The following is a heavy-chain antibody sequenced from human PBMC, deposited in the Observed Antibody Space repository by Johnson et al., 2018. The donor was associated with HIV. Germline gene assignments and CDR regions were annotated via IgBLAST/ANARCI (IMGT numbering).Heavy chain of an antibody. CDR2: ISYDGSSK. CDR3: AREKTTPDAFDI. Sequence: VQLVESGGGVVQPGRSLRLSCAASGFSFSDYAMHWVRQAPGKGLEWVAVISYDGSSKFYPNSLKGRFSISRDNSKNTLYLQMNSLRAEDTAVYYCAREKTTPDAFDIWGQGTMVTVSS. CDR1: GFSFSDYA. V-gene: IGHV3-30*14. D-gene: IGHD4-11*01. J-gene: IGHJ3*02.